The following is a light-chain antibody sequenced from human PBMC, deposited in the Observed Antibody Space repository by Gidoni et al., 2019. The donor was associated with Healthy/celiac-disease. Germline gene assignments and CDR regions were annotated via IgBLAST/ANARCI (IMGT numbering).Light chain of an antibody. Sequence: EIVMTQSPATLSVYPGERATLSCRASQSVSSNLAWYQQKPGQAPRRLIYGASTRATGIPARFSGSGSGTEFTLTISSLQSEDFAVYYCQQYNNWPPCSFGQGTKLEIK. CDR1: QSVSSN. V-gene: IGKV3-15*01. CDR2: GAS. CDR3: QQYNNWPPCS. J-gene: IGKJ2*04.